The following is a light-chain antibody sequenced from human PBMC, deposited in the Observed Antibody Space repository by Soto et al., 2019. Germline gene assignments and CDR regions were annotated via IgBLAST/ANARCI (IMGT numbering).Light chain of an antibody. Sequence: NFTLGHPHSVSDPTGKRITIPCIRSPVSIASNLLQWFLQRPGSALTAVIYEDDQGRSGVPDRFSGSMGKTSESASLNISGLQPEDEADYYCHSYNTGNPGVCGGGTK. CDR2: EDD. V-gene: IGLV6-57*04. J-gene: IGLJ2*01. CDR1: PVSIASNL. CDR3: HSYNTGNPGV.